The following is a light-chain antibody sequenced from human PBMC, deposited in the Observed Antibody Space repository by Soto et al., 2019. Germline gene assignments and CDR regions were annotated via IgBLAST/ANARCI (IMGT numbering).Light chain of an antibody. CDR3: QQYSNWPLMYT. V-gene: IGKV3-20*01. CDR1: QSVSSSY. CDR2: GAS. Sequence: EIVLTQSPATLSLSPGERATLSCRASQSVSSSYLAWYQQKPGQAPRLLIYGASSRATGIPDRFSGSGSGTDFTLTISSLEPEDFAVYYCQQYSNWPLMYTFGQGTKVEIK. J-gene: IGKJ2*01.